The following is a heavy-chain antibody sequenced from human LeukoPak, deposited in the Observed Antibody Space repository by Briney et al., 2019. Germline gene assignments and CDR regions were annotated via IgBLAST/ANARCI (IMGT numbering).Heavy chain of an antibody. CDR1: GGSISSSSYY. V-gene: IGHV4-39*07. J-gene: IGHJ4*02. D-gene: IGHD1-14*01. Sequence: SETLSLTCTVSGGSISSSSYYWGWIRQPPGKGLEWIGSIYYSGSTYYNPSLKSRVTISVDTSKNQFSLKLSSVTAADTAVYYCARVGDRNYGISLFDYWGQGTLVTVSS. CDR3: ARVGDRNYGISLFDY. CDR2: IYYSGST.